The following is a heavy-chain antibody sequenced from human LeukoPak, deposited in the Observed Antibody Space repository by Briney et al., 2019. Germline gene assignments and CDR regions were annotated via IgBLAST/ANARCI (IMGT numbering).Heavy chain of an antibody. CDR3: AREGYYYDSSGYSYYFDS. V-gene: IGHV3-30*03. CDR1: GFTFSNYA. Sequence: PRRSLRLSCAASGFTFSNYAMHWVRQAPGKGLEWVAVISYDGSSEYYADSVKGRFTISRDNSKMMYLQMNSLRTDDTAVYYCAREGYYYDSSGYSYYFDSWGQGTLVTVSS. D-gene: IGHD3-22*01. CDR2: ISYDGSSE. J-gene: IGHJ4*02.